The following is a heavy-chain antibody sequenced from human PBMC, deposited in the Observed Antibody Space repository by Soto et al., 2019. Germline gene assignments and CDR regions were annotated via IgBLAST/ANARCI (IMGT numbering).Heavy chain of an antibody. CDR3: ARHGMDYYDSSGYYYSPYYFDY. J-gene: IGHJ4*02. CDR1: GGSFSDYY. Sequence: SETLSLTCAVDGGSFSDYYWTWIRQPPGTGLEWIGEINHSGSTNYNPSLKSRVTISVDTSKNQFSLKLSSVTAADTAVYYCARHGMDYYDSSGYYYSPYYFDYWGQGTLVTVS. V-gene: IGHV4-34*01. D-gene: IGHD3-22*01. CDR2: INHSGST.